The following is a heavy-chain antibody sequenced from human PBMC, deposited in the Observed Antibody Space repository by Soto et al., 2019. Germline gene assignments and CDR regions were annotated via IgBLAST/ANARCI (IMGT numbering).Heavy chain of an antibody. CDR2: IYYSGTT. D-gene: IGHD3-16*01. Sequence: ETLSLTCNVSGGSISSSSNYWGWIRQPPGEGLEWIGSIYYSGTTYYNPSLKSRVTISVDTSKNQFSLKLSSVTAADTAMYYCCIRVPNTGLAFWVKGTTDPVS. J-gene: IGHJ6*03. CDR3: CIRVPNTGLAF. CDR1: GGSISSSSNY. V-gene: IGHV4-39*01.